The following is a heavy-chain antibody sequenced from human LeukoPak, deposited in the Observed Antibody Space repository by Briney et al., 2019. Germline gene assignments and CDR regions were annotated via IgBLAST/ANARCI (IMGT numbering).Heavy chain of an antibody. Sequence: ASVKVSCKASGYTFTSYDINWVRQATGQGLEWMGWMNPNSGNTGYAQKFQGRVTITRNTSISTAYMELSKLRSDDTAVYYCATAPVGATTPNFDYWGQGTLVTVSS. CDR2: MNPNSGNT. D-gene: IGHD1-26*01. CDR1: GYTFTSYD. V-gene: IGHV1-8*03. CDR3: ATAPVGATTPNFDY. J-gene: IGHJ4*02.